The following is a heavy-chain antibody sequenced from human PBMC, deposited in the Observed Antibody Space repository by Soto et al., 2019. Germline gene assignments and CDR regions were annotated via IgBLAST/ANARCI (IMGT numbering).Heavy chain of an antibody. J-gene: IGHJ5*02. V-gene: IGHV1-69*10. D-gene: IGHD2-2*01. Sequence: VKVSCKASGGSFSSLVISWLRQAPGQGPEWMGGINPMLGVANFAQKFQDRVTITADESTTTAYMELSSLRSEDTAVYYCARGPAQFDPWGQGTLVTVSS. CDR3: ARGPAQFDP. CDR2: INPMLGVA. CDR1: GGSFSSLV.